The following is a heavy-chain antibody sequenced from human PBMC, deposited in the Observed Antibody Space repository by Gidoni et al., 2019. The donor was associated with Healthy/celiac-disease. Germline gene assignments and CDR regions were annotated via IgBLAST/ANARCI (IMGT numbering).Heavy chain of an antibody. CDR2: ISYDGSNK. V-gene: IGHV3-30*18. Sequence: QVQLVESGGGVVQPGRSLGLPCAASGFTFSSYGMHWVRQAPGKGLDWVAVISYDGSNKYYADSVKGRFTIARDNSKNTRYLQMNSLRAEDTAVYYCAKGSTTGLWGAFDIWGQGTMVTVSS. D-gene: IGHD1-1*01. J-gene: IGHJ3*02. CDR3: AKGSTTGLWGAFDI. CDR1: GFTFSSYG.